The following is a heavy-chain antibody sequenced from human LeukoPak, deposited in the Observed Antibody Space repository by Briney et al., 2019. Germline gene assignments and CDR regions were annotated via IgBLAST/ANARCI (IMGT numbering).Heavy chain of an antibody. CDR2: INSSGSTI. D-gene: IGHD3-22*01. CDR3: ARAGGNYYDSSGYADY. V-gene: IGHV3-11*01. Sequence: GGSLRLSCAASGFTFSDYYMSWIRQAPGKGLEWVSYINSSGSTIYYADSVKGRFTISRDNAKNSLYLQMNRLRAEDTAVYYCARAGGNYYDSSGYADYWGQGTLVTVSS. J-gene: IGHJ4*02. CDR1: GFTFSDYY.